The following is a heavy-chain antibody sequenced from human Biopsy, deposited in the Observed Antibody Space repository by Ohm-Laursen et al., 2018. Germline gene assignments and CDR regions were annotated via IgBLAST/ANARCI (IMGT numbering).Heavy chain of an antibody. V-gene: IGHV1-2*02. Sequence: SVKVSCKASGYTFRGYHLHWVRLAPGQGLEWMGWFNPDTGETRYAPKFQGRLALTRDVSVNTGCLELSSLGSDDTAIYFCAKPSGGVSTIGFDPWGQGTQIIVS. CDR1: GYTFRGYH. J-gene: IGHJ5*02. D-gene: IGHD5/OR15-5a*01. CDR2: FNPDTGET. CDR3: AKPSGGVSTIGFDP.